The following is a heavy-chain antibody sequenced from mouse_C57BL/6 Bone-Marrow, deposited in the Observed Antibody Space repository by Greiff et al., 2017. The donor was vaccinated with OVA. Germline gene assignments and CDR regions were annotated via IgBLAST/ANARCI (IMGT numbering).Heavy chain of an antibody. CDR3: ARNYVDYFDY. D-gene: IGHD2-4*01. V-gene: IGHV1-81*01. Sequence: KQRTGQGLEWIREIYPSSGNTYYNEKFKGKATLTADKSSSTAYMELRSLTSEDSAVYFCARNYVDYFDYWGQGTTLTVSS. CDR2: IYPSSGNT. J-gene: IGHJ2*01.